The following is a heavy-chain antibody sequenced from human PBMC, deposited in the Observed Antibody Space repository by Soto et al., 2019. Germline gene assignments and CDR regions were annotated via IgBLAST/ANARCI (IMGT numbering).Heavy chain of an antibody. D-gene: IGHD1-7*01. CDR3: ARDPNWNYISYMDI. V-gene: IGHV3-33*01. CDR2: IWYDGSNK. CDR1: GFTFSSYG. J-gene: IGHJ6*02. Sequence: GGSLRLSCAASGFTFSSYGMHWVRQAPGKGLEWVAVIWYDGSNKYYADSVKGRFTISRDNSKNTLYLQMNSLRAEDTAVYYCARDPNWNYISYMDIWGQGTTVTVSS.